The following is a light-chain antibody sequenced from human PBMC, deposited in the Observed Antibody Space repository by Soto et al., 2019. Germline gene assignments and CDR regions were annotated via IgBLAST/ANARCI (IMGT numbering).Light chain of an antibody. CDR3: AAWDDSLSGRV. V-gene: IGLV1-47*01. Sequence: QSVLTQPPSASGTPGQRVTISCSGGSSNIGSYNVYWYQQLPGTAPKLLIYRNNQRPSGVPDRFSGSKSGTSASLAISGLRSEDEAHYYCAAWDDSLSGRVFGGGTKLTVL. CDR2: RNN. CDR1: SSNIGSYN. J-gene: IGLJ3*02.